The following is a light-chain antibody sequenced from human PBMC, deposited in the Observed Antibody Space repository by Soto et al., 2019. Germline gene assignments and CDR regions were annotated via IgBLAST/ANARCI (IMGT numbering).Light chain of an antibody. CDR1: SGHSSYA. J-gene: IGLJ2*01. Sequence: QPVLTQSPSASASLGASVKLTCTLSSGHSSYAIAWHQQQPEKGPRYLMKLNSDGSHSKGDGIPDRFSGSSSGAERYLTISSLQCEDEADYYCQTWGTGSHVVFGGGTKLTVL. CDR2: LNSDGSH. CDR3: QTWGTGSHVV. V-gene: IGLV4-69*01.